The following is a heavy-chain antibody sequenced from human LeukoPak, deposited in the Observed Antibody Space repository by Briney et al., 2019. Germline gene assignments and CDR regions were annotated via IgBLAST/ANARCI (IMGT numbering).Heavy chain of an antibody. J-gene: IGHJ6*03. CDR1: GFTFNSYG. V-gene: IGHV3-30*02. Sequence: PGGSLRLSCAASGFTFNSYGIHWVRQAPGKGLEWVAFIRYDGSSKYYVDSVKGRFTISRDNSKNTLYLQMSSLRAEDTAVYYCAKRRGLELLYYYYMDVWGKGTTVTVSS. D-gene: IGHD1-7*01. CDR2: IRYDGSSK. CDR3: AKRRGLELLYYYYMDV.